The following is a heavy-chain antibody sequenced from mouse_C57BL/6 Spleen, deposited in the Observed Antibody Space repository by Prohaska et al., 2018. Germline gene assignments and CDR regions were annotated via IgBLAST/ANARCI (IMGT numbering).Heavy chain of an antibody. J-gene: IGHJ4*01. V-gene: IGHV5-4*01. Sequence: EVQLVESGGGLVKPGGSLKLSCAASGFTFSSYAMSWVHQTPEKRLEWVATISDGGSYTYYPDNVKGRFTISRDNAKNNLYLQMSHLKSEDTAMYYCAREGSSYYYAMDYWGQGTSVTVSS. CDR1: GFTFSSYA. CDR2: ISDGGSYT. CDR3: AREGSSYYYAMDY. D-gene: IGHD1-3*01.